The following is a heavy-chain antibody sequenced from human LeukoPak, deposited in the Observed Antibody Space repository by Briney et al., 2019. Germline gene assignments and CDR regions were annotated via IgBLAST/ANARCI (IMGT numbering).Heavy chain of an antibody. V-gene: IGHV3-23*01. Sequence: GGSLRLSCAASGFTFSSYAMSWVRHAPGKGLEWVSAISGSGGSTYYADSVKGRFTNSRDNSKNTLYLQMNSLRAEDTAVYYCAKCDSGSYYGTAFDIWGQGTMVTVSS. J-gene: IGHJ3*02. CDR2: ISGSGGST. CDR3: AKCDSGSYYGTAFDI. CDR1: GFTFSSYA. D-gene: IGHD1-26*01.